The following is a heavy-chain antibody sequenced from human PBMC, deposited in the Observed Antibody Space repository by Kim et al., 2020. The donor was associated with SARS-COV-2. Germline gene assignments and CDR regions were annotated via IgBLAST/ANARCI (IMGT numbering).Heavy chain of an antibody. V-gene: IGHV3-30*18. J-gene: IGHJ6*02. CDR1: GFTFSSYG. CDR3: AKDMVRGVDGMDV. Sequence: GGSLRLSCAASGFTFSSYGMHWVRQAPGKGLEWVAVISYDGSNKYYADSVKGRFTISRDNSKNTLYLQMNSLRAEDTAVYYCAKDMVRGVDGMDVWGQGT. CDR2: ISYDGSNK. D-gene: IGHD3-10*01.